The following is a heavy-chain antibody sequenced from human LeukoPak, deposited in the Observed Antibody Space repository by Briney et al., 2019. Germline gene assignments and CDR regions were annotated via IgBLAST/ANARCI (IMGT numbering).Heavy chain of an antibody. CDR2: IYSGGST. CDR3: ARDPGELDGDGDYGYYYYGMDV. J-gene: IGHJ6*02. D-gene: IGHD4-17*01. Sequence: GGSLRLSCAASGFTVSSNYMSWVRQAPGKGLEWVSVIYSGGSTYYADSVKGRFTISRDNSKNTLYLQMNSLRAEDTAVYYCARDPGELDGDGDYGYYYYGMDVWGQGTTVTVSS. CDR1: GFTVSSNY. V-gene: IGHV3-53*01.